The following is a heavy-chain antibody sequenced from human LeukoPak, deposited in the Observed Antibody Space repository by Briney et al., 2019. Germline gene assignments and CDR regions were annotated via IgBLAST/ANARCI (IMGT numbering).Heavy chain of an antibody. CDR1: GGTFSSYA. CDR3: AREDRDYYYMDV. V-gene: IGHV1-69*05. Sequence: SVKVSCKASGGTFSSYAISWVRQAPGQGLAWMGWIIPIFGTANYAQKFQGRVTISTDESTSTAYMELSSLRSEDTAVYHCAREDRDYYYMDVWGKGTTVTVSS. J-gene: IGHJ6*03. CDR2: IIPIFGTA.